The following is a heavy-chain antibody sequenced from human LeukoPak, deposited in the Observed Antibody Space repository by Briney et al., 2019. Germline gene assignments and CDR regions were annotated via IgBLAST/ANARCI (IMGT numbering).Heavy chain of an antibody. V-gene: IGHV1-8*01. D-gene: IGHD6-19*01. CDR1: GYTFTSYD. CDR3: ARSRAVAGTSYFDY. Sequence: ASVKVSCKASGYTFTSYDINWVRQATGQGLEWMGWMNPNSGNTGYAQKFQGRVTMTRNTSISTAYMELSSLRSEDTAVYYCARSRAVAGTSYFDYRGQGTLVTVSS. J-gene: IGHJ4*02. CDR2: MNPNSGNT.